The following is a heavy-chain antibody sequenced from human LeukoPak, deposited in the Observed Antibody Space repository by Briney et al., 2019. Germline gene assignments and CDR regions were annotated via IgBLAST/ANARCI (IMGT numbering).Heavy chain of an antibody. V-gene: IGHV5-51*01. CDR2: IYPGDSDT. D-gene: IGHD6-19*01. Sequence: GESLKISCKGSGYSFTSYWIGWVRQMPGKGLEWMGIIYPGDSDTRYSPSFQGQVTISADKSISTAYLQWSSLKASDTAMYYCARQVTMAVAGRGYYYYGMDVWGQGTTVTVSS. CDR1: GYSFTSYW. J-gene: IGHJ6*02. CDR3: ARQVTMAVAGRGYYYYGMDV.